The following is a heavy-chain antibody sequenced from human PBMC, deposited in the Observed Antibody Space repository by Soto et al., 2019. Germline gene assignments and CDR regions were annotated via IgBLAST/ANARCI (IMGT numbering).Heavy chain of an antibody. CDR1: GGSISSSSYY. Sequence: PSETLSLTCTVSGGSISSSSYYWGWIRQPPGKGLEWIGSIYYSGSTYYNPSLKSRVTISVDTSKNQFSLKLSSVTAADTAVYYCARRFLRGGYCSGGSCSDAFDNWGQGTMVTVSS. CDR2: IYYSGST. CDR3: ARRFLRGGYCSGGSCSDAFDN. J-gene: IGHJ3*02. D-gene: IGHD2-15*01. V-gene: IGHV4-39*01.